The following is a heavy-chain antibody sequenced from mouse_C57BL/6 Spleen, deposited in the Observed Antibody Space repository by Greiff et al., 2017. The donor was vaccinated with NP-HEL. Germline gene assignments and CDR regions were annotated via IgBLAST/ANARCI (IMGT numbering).Heavy chain of an antibody. J-gene: IGHJ2*01. Sequence: EVQLQQSGPELVKPGASVKIPCKASGYTFTDYNMDWVKQSHGKSLEWIGDINPNNGGTIYNQKFKGKATLTVDKSSSTAYMELRSLTSEDTAVYYCAREADGYPYYFDYWGQGTTLTVSS. CDR2: INPNNGGT. V-gene: IGHV1-18*01. CDR3: AREADGYPYYFDY. D-gene: IGHD2-3*01. CDR1: GYTFTDYN.